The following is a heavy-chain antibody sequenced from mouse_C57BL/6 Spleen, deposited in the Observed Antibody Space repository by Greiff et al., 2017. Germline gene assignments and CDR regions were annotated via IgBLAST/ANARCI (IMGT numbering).Heavy chain of an antibody. CDR1: GFTFSSYG. CDR3: ARHRDYDYDGWYFDV. J-gene: IGHJ1*03. V-gene: IGHV5-6*01. D-gene: IGHD2-4*01. Sequence: EVQLVESGGDLVKPGGSLKLSCAASGFTFSSYGMSWVRQTPDKRLEWVATISSGGSYTYYPDSVKGRFTISRDNAKNTLYLQMSSLKSEDTAMYYCARHRDYDYDGWYFDVWGTGTTVTVSS. CDR2: ISSGGSYT.